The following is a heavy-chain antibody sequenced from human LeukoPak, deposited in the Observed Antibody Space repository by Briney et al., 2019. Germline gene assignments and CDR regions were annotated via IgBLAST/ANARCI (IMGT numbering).Heavy chain of an antibody. J-gene: IGHJ4*02. CDR2: ISYDGSNK. V-gene: IGHV3-30-3*01. D-gene: IGHD4-23*01. Sequence: GGSLRLSCAASGFTFSSYAMHSVRQAPGKGLGWVAAISYDGSNKYYAASVKCRFTISRDNSKNTLYLQMNSLRAEDTAVYYCARGATVVTADYWGQGTLVTVSS. CDR1: GFTFSSYA. CDR3: ARGATVVTADY.